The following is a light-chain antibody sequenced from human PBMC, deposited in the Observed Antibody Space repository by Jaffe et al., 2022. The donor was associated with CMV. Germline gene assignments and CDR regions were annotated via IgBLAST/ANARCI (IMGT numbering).Light chain of an antibody. CDR3: QQYNKWPPWT. CDR2: GAS. CDR1: QNVNSK. Sequence: DIVMTQFPATLSVSPGERATLSCRASQNVNSKLAWYQQKPGQAPRLLIYGASTRASGIPARFSGGGSGTEFILTISSLQSEDFAVYYCQQYNKWPPWTFGQGTKVEIK. V-gene: IGKV3-15*01. J-gene: IGKJ1*01.